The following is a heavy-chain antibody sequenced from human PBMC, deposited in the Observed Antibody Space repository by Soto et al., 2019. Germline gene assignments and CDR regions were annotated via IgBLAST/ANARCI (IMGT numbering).Heavy chain of an antibody. J-gene: IGHJ4*02. CDR2: MKSKSDGGTT. CDR1: DFNFNDAW. Sequence: EVQLVESGGGLVKPGESLRLSCVVSDFNFNDAWMNWVRQAPGKGLEWVGNMKSKSDGGTTDYAAPVKGRFIISRDDSKNTLYLQMNGLGAEDTAVYYCATAPGYWASARFDYWGQGTRVTVSS. V-gene: IGHV3-15*07. D-gene: IGHD6-25*01. CDR3: ATAPGYWASARFDY.